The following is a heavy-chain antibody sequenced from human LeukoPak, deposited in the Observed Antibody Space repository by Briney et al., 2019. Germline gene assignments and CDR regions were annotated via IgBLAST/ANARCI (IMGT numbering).Heavy chain of an antibody. Sequence: SETLSLTCTVSGGSISSSSYYWGWIRQPPGKGLEWIGSIYYSGSTYYNPSLKSRVTISVDTSKNQFSLKLSSVTAADTAVYYCACRSVDFWSGYYTGHRSSNRFDPWGQGTLVTVSS. D-gene: IGHD3-3*01. V-gene: IGHV4-39*07. CDR2: IYYSGST. CDR3: ACRSVDFWSGYYTGHRSSNRFDP. CDR1: GGSISSSSYY. J-gene: IGHJ5*02.